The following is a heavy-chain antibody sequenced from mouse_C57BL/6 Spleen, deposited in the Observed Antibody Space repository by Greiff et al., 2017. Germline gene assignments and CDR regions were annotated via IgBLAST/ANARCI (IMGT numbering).Heavy chain of an antibody. CDR3: ARCELRPWFAY. CDR2: ISGGGGNT. V-gene: IGHV5-9*01. CDR1: GFTFSSYT. J-gene: IGHJ3*01. Sequence: EVKVEESGGGLVKPGGSLKLSCAASGFTFSSYTMSWVRQTPEKRLEWVATISGGGGNTYYPDSVKGRFTISRDNSKNTLYLQMSSLRSEDTALYYCARCELRPWFAYWGQGTLVTVSA. D-gene: IGHD3-2*02.